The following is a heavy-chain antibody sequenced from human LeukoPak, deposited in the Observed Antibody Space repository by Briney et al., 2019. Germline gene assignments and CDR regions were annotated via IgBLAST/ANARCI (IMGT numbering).Heavy chain of an antibody. CDR1: GGSFSGYY. CDR3: ARRMITFGGVVVIPNPFDY. V-gene: IGHV4-34*01. J-gene: IGHJ4*02. Sequence: PSETLSLTCAVYGGSFSGYYWSWIRQPPGKGLEWIAEISHGGSTNYNPSLKSRVTISVDTSKNRFSLKLSSVTAADTAVYYCARRMITFGGVVVIPNPFDYWGQGTLVTVSS. CDR2: ISHGGST. D-gene: IGHD3-16*02.